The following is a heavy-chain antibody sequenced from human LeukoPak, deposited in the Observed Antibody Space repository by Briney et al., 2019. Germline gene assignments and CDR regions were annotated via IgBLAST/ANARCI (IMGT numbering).Heavy chain of an antibody. CDR3: ARSRGSGWYDY. CDR1: GYIFTTYW. Sequence: GESLKISCRGSGYIFTTYWITWVRQMPGKGREWLGRIDPSDSYTNYSPSFQGHVTISADKSIITAYLQWSSLKASDTAMYYCARSRGSGWYDYWGQGTLVAVSS. CDR2: IDPSDSYT. D-gene: IGHD6-19*01. V-gene: IGHV5-10-1*01. J-gene: IGHJ4*02.